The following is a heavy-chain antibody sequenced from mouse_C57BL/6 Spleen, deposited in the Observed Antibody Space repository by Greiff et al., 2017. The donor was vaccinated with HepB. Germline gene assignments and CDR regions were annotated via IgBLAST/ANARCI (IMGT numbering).Heavy chain of an antibody. J-gene: IGHJ3*01. CDR3: TRATVVAPFSY. CDR1: GFTFSSYA. Sequence: EVQLQESGEGLVKPGGSLKLSCAASGFTFSSYAMSWVRQTPEKRLEWVAYISSGGDYIYYADTVKGRFTISRDNARNTLYLQMSSLKSEDTAMYYCTRATVVAPFSYWGQGTLVTVSA. D-gene: IGHD1-1*01. CDR2: ISSGGDYI. V-gene: IGHV5-9-1*02.